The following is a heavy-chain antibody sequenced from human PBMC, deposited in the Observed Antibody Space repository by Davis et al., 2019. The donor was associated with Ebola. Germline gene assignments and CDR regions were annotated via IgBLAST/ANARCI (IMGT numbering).Heavy chain of an antibody. CDR2: INHSGST. CDR3: ARGGAMTTVTRWDFRIIWFDP. Sequence: PSETLSLTCTVSGGSISSSSYYWSWIRQPPGKGLEWIGEINHSGSTNYNPSLKSRVTISVDTSKNQFSLKLSSVTAADTAVYYCARGGAMTTVTRWDFRIIWFDPWGQGTLVTVSS. J-gene: IGHJ5*02. D-gene: IGHD4-11*01. CDR1: GGSISSSSYY. V-gene: IGHV4-39*07.